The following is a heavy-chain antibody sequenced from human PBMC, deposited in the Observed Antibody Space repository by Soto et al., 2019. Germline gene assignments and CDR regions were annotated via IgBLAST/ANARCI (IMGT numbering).Heavy chain of an antibody. Sequence: ASVKVSCTASGYTFTSYGISWVRQAPGQGLEWMGWISAYNGNTNYAQKLQGRVTMTTDTSTSTAYMELRSLRSDDTAVYYCARGEYYGTYYYDSSGYYYFDYWGQGTLVTVSS. D-gene: IGHD3-22*01. CDR3: ARGEYYGTYYYDSSGYYYFDY. V-gene: IGHV1-18*01. CDR2: ISAYNGNT. CDR1: GYTFTSYG. J-gene: IGHJ4*02.